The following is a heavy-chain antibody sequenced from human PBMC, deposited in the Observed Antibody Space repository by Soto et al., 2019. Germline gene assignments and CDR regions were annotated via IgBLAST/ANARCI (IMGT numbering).Heavy chain of an antibody. V-gene: IGHV3-30-3*01. CDR2: ISYDGSNK. Sequence: QVQLVESGGGVVQPGRSLRLSCAASGFTFSSYAMHWVRQAPGKGLVWVAVISYDGSNKYYADSVKGRFTISRDNSKNTLYLQLNSLRAEDTAVYYCARDSGLLWLGSNGMDVWGQGPTVTVSS. J-gene: IGHJ6*02. D-gene: IGHD3-10*01. CDR3: ARDSGLLWLGSNGMDV. CDR1: GFTFSSYA.